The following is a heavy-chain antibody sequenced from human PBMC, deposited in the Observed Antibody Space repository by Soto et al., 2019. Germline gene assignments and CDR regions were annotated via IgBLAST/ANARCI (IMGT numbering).Heavy chain of an antibody. CDR3: ASPGIAVAGPFGY. J-gene: IGHJ4*02. D-gene: IGHD6-19*01. CDR1: GFTFSSYA. CDR2: ISGSGGST. V-gene: IGHV3-23*01. Sequence: GGSLRLSCAASGFTFSSYAMSWVRQAPGKGLEWVSAISGSGGSTYYADSVKGRFTISRDNSKNTLYLQMSSLRAEDTAVYYCASPGIAVAGPFGYWGQGTLVTVSS.